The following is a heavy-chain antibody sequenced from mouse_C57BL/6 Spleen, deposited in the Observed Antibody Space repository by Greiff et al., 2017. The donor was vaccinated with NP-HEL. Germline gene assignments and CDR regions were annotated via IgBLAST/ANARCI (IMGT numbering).Heavy chain of an antibody. V-gene: IGHV7-3*01. CDR2: IRNKANGYTT. CDR1: GFTFTDYY. Sequence: DVQLVESGGGLVQPGGSLSLSCAASGFTFTDYYMSWVRQPPGKALEWLGFIRNKANGYTTEYSASVKGRFTISRDNSQSILYLQMNALRAEDSATYYCARSQAYYSSMDYWGQGTSVTVSS. D-gene: IGHD2-12*01. J-gene: IGHJ4*01. CDR3: ARSQAYYSSMDY.